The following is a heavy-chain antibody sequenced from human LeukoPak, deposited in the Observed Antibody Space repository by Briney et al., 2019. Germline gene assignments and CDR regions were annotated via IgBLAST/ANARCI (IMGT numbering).Heavy chain of an antibody. CDR3: ARGRAYYDFWSGYHYFDY. Sequence: SETLSLTCTVSGGSIGSSSYYWGWIRQPPGKGLEWIGEINHSGSTNYNPSLKSRVTISVDTSKNQFSLKLSSVTAADTAVYYCARGRAYYDFWSGYHYFDYWGQGTLVTVSS. CDR2: INHSGST. V-gene: IGHV4-39*07. J-gene: IGHJ4*02. D-gene: IGHD3-3*01. CDR1: GGSIGSSSYY.